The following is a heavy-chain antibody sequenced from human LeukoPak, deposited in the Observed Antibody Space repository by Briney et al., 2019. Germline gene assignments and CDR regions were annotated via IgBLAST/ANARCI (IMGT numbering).Heavy chain of an antibody. CDR2: IKQDGSEK. V-gene: IGHV3-7*01. D-gene: IGHD6-13*01. J-gene: IGHJ4*02. Sequence: ETLSLTCAVYGGSFSGYYWSWVRQAPGKGLEWVANIKQDGSEKYYVDSVKGRFTISRDNAKNSLYLQMNSLRAEDTAVYYCARDGPGIAAALDYWGQGTLVTVSS. CDR1: GGSFSGYY. CDR3: ARDGPGIAAALDY.